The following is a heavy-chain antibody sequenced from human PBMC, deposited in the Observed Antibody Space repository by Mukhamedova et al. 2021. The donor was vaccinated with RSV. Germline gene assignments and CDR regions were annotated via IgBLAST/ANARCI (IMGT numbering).Heavy chain of an antibody. J-gene: IGHJ4*02. CDR3: AKRGTTGDFDH. V-gene: IGHV3-30*02. D-gene: IGHD1-14*01. Sequence: ADSMKDRFTISRDNSKNTLYLQMNSLRPEDTAMYFFAKRGTTGDFDHWGQGTLVTVSS.